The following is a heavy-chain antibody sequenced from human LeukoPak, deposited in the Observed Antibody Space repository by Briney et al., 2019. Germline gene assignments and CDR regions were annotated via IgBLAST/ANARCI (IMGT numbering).Heavy chain of an antibody. D-gene: IGHD4-17*01. J-gene: IGHJ3*01. CDR1: GFIFSSYA. CDR3: ARGLGSGDYVANAFDF. CDR2: ISGSGSYI. V-gene: IGHV3-21*01. Sequence: GGSLRLSCAASGFIFSSYAMNWVRQAPGKGLEWVSSISGSGSYIHYADSMKGRFTISRDNPKKSVYLHMSRLRAEDTAVYYCARGLGSGDYVANAFDFWGRGTTVSVS.